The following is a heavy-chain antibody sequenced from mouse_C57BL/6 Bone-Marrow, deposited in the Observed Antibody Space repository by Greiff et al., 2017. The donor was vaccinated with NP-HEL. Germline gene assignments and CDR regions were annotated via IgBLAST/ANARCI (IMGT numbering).Heavy chain of an antibody. CDR2: IYPGSGST. J-gene: IGHJ2*01. V-gene: IGHV1-55*01. Sequence: VQLQESGAELVKPGASVKMSCKASGYTFTSYWITWVKQRPGQGLEWIGDIYPGSGSTNYNEKFKSKATLTVDTSSSTAYMQLSSLTSEDSAVYYCARERKGWVYYFDYWGQGTTLTVSS. CDR1: GYTFTSYW. D-gene: IGHD3-3*01. CDR3: ARERKGWVYYFDY.